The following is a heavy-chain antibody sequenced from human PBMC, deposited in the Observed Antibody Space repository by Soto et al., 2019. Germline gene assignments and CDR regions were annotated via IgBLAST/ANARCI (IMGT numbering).Heavy chain of an antibody. CDR3: ASGGYYDSSGYYWSSPAYYGMDV. CDR1: GFTFSSYS. Sequence: ESGGGLVKPGGSLRLSCAASGFTFSSYSMNWVRQAPGKGLEWVSSISSSSSYIYYADSVKGRFTISRDNAKNSLYLQMNSLRAEDTAVYYCASGGYYDSSGYYWSSPAYYGMDVWGQGTTVTVSS. CDR2: ISSSSSYI. J-gene: IGHJ6*02. V-gene: IGHV3-21*01. D-gene: IGHD3-22*01.